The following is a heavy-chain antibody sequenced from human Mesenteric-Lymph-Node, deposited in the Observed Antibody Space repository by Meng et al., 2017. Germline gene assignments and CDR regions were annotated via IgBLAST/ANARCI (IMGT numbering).Heavy chain of an antibody. CDR2: INPNSGGT. D-gene: IGHD6-19*01. J-gene: IGHJ2*01. V-gene: IGHV1-2*02. Sequence: QVRWVQSGSEVKKPGASVKGSCKASGYTFTGYYMHWVRQAPGQGLEWMGWINPNSGGTNYAQKFQGRVTMTRDTSISTAYMELSRLRSDDTAVYYCARDYSSGPQRPDWYFDLWGRGTLVTVSS. CDR3: ARDYSSGPQRPDWYFDL. CDR1: GYTFTGYY.